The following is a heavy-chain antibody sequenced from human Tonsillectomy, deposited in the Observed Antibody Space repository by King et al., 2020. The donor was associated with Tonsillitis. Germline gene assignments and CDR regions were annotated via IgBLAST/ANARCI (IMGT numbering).Heavy chain of an antibody. V-gene: IGHV4-34*01. CDR3: ATWLYYGQESFDY. CDR2: IDHSGGT. CDR1: GGSFSGYY. J-gene: IGHJ4*02. Sequence: VQLQQWGAGLLKPSETLSLICTVYGGSFSGYYWSWVRQPPGKGLEWLGGIDHSGGTNYSPSLKSRITISLDTSKNQFSLHLSSVTAADTAVYYCATWLYYGQESFDYWGQGTLVTVSS. D-gene: IGHD4-17*01.